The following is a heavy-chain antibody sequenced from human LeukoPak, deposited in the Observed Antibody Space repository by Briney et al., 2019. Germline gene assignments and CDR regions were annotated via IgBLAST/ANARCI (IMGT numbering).Heavy chain of an antibody. CDR2: IGTAGDT. Sequence: GGSLRLSCAASGFTFSSYDMHWVRQATGKGLEWVSGIGTAGDTYYAGSVKGRLTISRENAKNSLYLQMNSLRAWDTAVYYCARDMSTRVTPISYAFDVWGQGTMVTVSS. J-gene: IGHJ3*01. V-gene: IGHV3-13*01. CDR1: GFTFSSYD. CDR3: ARDMSTRVTPISYAFDV. D-gene: IGHD4-23*01.